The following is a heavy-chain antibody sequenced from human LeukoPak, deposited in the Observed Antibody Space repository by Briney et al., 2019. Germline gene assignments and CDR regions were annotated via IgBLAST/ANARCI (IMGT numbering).Heavy chain of an antibody. CDR1: GGSISSYY. D-gene: IGHD5-18*01. CDR2: IYTSGST. CDR3: ARTPIKRGYSYGKGLNYYYYMDV. Sequence: SETLSLTCTVSGGSISSYYWSWIRQPAGKGLEWIGRIYTSGSTNYNPSLKSRVTISVDTSKNQFSLKLSSVTAADTAVYYCARTPIKRGYSYGKGLNYYYYMDVWGKGTTVTVSS. V-gene: IGHV4-4*07. J-gene: IGHJ6*03.